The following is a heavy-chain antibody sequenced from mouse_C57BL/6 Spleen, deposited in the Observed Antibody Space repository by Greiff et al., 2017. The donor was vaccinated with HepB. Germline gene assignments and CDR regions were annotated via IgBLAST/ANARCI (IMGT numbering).Heavy chain of an antibody. CDR1: GYTFTSYD. D-gene: IGHD1-1*01. CDR2: IYPRDGST. V-gene: IGHV1-85*01. J-gene: IGHJ2*01. CDR3: ARSGYYYGSSYDLDY. Sequence: VQLQQSGPELVKPGASVKLSCKASGYTFTSYDINWVKQSPGQGLEWIGWIYPRDGSTKYNEKFKGKATLTVDTSSSTAYMELHSLTSEDSAVYFCARSGYYYGSSYDLDYWGQGTTLTVSS.